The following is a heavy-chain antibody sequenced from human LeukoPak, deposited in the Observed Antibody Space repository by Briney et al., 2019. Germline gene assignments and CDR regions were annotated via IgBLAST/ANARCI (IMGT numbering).Heavy chain of an antibody. J-gene: IGHJ4*02. CDR3: AKGDTVFRGGPDY. CDR1: GFTFSNFV. V-gene: IGHV3-23*01. D-gene: IGHD3-10*01. Sequence: PGGSLRLSCAASGFTFSNFVMNWVRQAPGKWLQWVSTIGAGGVNTFYADSVKGRFTISRDDSQNTLYLQLNSLRAEDTAFYYCAKGDTVFRGGPDYWGQGTLVTVPS. CDR2: IGAGGVNT.